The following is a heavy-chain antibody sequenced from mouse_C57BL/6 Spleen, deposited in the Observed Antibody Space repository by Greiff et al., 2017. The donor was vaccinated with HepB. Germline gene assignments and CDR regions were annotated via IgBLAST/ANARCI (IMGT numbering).Heavy chain of an antibody. J-gene: IGHJ4*01. CDR2: IDPNSGST. V-gene: IGHV1-64*01. D-gene: IGHD1-1*01. Sequence: QVQLQQPGAELVKPGASVKLSCKASGYTFTSYWMHWVKQRPGQGLEWIGMIDPNSGSTNYNEKFKSKATLTVDKSSSTAYMQLSSLTSEDSAVYYCATLITTVVARDYAMDYWGQGTSVTVSS. CDR1: GYTFTSYW. CDR3: ATLITTVVARDYAMDY.